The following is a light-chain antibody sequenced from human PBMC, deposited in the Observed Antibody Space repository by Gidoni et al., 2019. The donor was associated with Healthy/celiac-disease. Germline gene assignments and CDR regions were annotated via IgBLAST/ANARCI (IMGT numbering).Light chain of an antibody. CDR1: QSIGFW. J-gene: IGKJ1*01. CDR2: QAS. V-gene: IGKV1-5*03. CDR3: QQYNGHPWA. Sequence: DIQLTRSPSTLSASAGDRVTITCRASQSIGFWLAWYRQKPGEAPSLLISQASIFQSGVPSRFSGSGSRTEFTLTINNLQPDDFATYFCQQYNGHPWAFGQGTKVEIK.